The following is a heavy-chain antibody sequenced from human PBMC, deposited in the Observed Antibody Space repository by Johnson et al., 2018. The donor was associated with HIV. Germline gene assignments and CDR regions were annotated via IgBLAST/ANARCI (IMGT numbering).Heavy chain of an antibody. CDR3: ARDQGELRRTHAFDI. V-gene: IGHV3-30*19. J-gene: IGHJ3*02. CDR2: IWYDGSNK. D-gene: IGHD1-14*01. Sequence: QVQLLESGGGVVQPGRSLRLSCAASGFTFSSYGMHWVRQAPGKGLEWVAVIWYDGSNKFYADSVKGRFTISRDNSKNTLYLQMNSLRHEDTAVYYCARDQGELRRTHAFDIWGQGTMVTVSS. CDR1: GFTFSSYG.